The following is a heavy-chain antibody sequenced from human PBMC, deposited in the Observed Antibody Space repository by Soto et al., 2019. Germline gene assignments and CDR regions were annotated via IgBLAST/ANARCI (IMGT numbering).Heavy chain of an antibody. V-gene: IGHV3-11*05. CDR1: GFTFSDYY. Sequence: QVQLVESGGGLVKPGGSLRLSCAASGFTFSDYYMSWIRQAPGKGLEWVSYISSSSSYTNYADSVKGRFTISRDNAKNSLYLQMNSLRAEDTAVYYCARDLPDDYGDYVGWDGYWSFDLWGRGTLVTVSS. CDR2: ISSSSSYT. CDR3: ARDLPDDYGDYVGWDGYWSFDL. J-gene: IGHJ2*01. D-gene: IGHD4-17*01.